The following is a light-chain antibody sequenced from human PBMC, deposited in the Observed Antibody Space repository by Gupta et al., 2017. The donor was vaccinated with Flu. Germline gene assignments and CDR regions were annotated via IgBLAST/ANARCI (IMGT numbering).Light chain of an antibody. CDR3: QQYYSTPIT. CDR2: WAS. CDR1: QSIFYSSNNKNY. J-gene: IGKJ5*01. Sequence: DIVMTQSPDSLAVSLGERATINCKSSQSIFYSSNNKNYLSWYQQKPGQPPKLLIYWASSRESGVPDRFNGSGSGADFTLTISSLQAEDVAVYYCQQYYSTPITFGQGTRLEIK. V-gene: IGKV4-1*01.